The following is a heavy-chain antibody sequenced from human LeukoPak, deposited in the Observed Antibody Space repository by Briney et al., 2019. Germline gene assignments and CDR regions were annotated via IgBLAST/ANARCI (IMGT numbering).Heavy chain of an antibody. CDR2: IYYSGST. D-gene: IGHD1-1*01. Sequence: ASETLSLTCTVSGGSISSSSYYWSWIRQPPGKGLEWIGYIYYSGSTNYNPSLKSRVTISVDTSKNQFSLKLSSVTAADTAVYYCARDLYWNRNDAFDIWGQGTMVTVSS. J-gene: IGHJ3*02. CDR3: ARDLYWNRNDAFDI. CDR1: GGSISSSSYY. V-gene: IGHV4-61*01.